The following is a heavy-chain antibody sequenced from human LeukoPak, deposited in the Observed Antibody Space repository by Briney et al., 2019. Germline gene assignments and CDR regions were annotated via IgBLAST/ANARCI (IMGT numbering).Heavy chain of an antibody. CDR1: GFTFSSYW. V-gene: IGHV3-7*01. J-gene: IGHJ4*02. Sequence: PGGSLRLSCAASGFTFSSYWMSWVRQAPGKGLEWVANIKQDGSEKYYVDSVKGRFTISRDNAKNSLYLKMNRLRAEDTAVYYCARDMVVVPAAISVPDYWGQGTLVTVSS. D-gene: IGHD2-2*02. CDR3: ARDMVVVPAAISVPDY. CDR2: IKQDGSEK.